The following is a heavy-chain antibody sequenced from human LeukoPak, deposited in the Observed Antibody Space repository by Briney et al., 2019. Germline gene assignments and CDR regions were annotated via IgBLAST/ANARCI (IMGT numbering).Heavy chain of an antibody. V-gene: IGHV3-30*18. J-gene: IGHJ4*02. CDR3: AKDRHPARTDGYYFEH. Sequence: GGSLRLSCAASVFTFSTYGMHWVRQAPGKGLEWVAVILYDGNNKYYADSVSGRFTISRDNSKNTLYLQMNSLRPEDTAVYYCAKDRHPARTDGYYFEHWGQGTLVTVSS. D-gene: IGHD5-24*01. CDR1: VFTFSTYG. CDR2: ILYDGNNK.